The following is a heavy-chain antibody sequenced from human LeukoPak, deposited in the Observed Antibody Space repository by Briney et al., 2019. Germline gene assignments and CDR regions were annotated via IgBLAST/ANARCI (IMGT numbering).Heavy chain of an antibody. Sequence: GGSLRLSCAASGFTFSRFWMSWVRQAPGKGLEWVSSISGSGSGGSTYYVDSVKGRFTISRDNAKNSLYLQMNSLRAEDTAVYYCASPLLLWFGEFPHPRIDYWGQGTLVTVSS. J-gene: IGHJ4*02. V-gene: IGHV3-21*01. D-gene: IGHD3-10*01. CDR2: ISGSGSGGST. CDR3: ASPLLLWFGEFPHPRIDY. CDR1: GFTFSRFW.